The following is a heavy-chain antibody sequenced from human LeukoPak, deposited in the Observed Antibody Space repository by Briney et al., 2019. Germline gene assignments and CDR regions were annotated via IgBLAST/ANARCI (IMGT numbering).Heavy chain of an antibody. D-gene: IGHD3-16*01. CDR3: SKGPGGARFDY. V-gene: IGHV3-23*01. Sequence: LPGGSLRLSCAASGFTFSSYAMSWVRQAPGKGLEWVSAVSGNGSYTYYADSVKGRFTISRDNSKNTLSLQMNSLRDKGTVLYYGSKGPGGARFDYWGQGTLVTVSS. CDR2: VSGNGSYT. CDR1: GFTFSSYA. J-gene: IGHJ4*02.